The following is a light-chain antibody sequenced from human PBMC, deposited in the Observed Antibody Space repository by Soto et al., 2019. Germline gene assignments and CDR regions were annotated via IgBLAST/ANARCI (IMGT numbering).Light chain of an antibody. CDR2: DAS. CDR1: QSVSSY. CDR3: QQRSNCPIT. Sequence: EIVLTQSPAILSLSPGERATLSCRASQSVSSYLAWYQQKPGQAPRLLIYDASNRATGIPARFSGSGSGTDFTLTISSLEPEDFAVYYCQQRSNCPITFGQGTRLEIK. J-gene: IGKJ5*01. V-gene: IGKV3-11*01.